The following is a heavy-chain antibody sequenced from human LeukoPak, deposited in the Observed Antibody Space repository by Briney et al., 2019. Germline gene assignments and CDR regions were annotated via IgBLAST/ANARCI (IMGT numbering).Heavy chain of an antibody. CDR2: FDPEDGET. Sequence: ASVKVSCKVSGYTLTELSMHWVRQAPGKGLEWMGGFDPEDGETIYAQKFQGRVTMTEDTSTDTAYMELSSLRSDDTAVYYCARGGSYYDSSGPREYWGQGTLVTVSS. J-gene: IGHJ4*02. CDR1: GYTLTELS. CDR3: ARGGSYYDSSGPREY. D-gene: IGHD3-22*01. V-gene: IGHV1-24*01.